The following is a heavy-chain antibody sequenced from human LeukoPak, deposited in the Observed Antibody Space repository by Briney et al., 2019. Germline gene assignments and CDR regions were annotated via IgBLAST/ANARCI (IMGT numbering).Heavy chain of an antibody. V-gene: IGHV1-46*01. D-gene: IGHD5-24*01. CDR1: GYTFTSNY. Sequence: ASVKVSCKAFGYTFTSNYMHWVRQAPGQGPEWMGVISPSGGSTTYAQKFQDRLTLTRDMSTSTDYLELSSLRSEDTAVYYCARDNSVRDEAWWSNPWGQGTLVTVSS. CDR3: ARDNSVRDEAWWSNP. CDR2: ISPSGGST. J-gene: IGHJ5*02.